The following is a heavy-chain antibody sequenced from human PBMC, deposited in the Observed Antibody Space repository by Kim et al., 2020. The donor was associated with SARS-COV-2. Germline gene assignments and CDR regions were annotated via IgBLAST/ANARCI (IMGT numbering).Heavy chain of an antibody. V-gene: IGHV3-11*05. CDR3: ARVLLAGTTPDY. D-gene: IGHD1-1*01. Sequence: YADSVKGRFTISRDNAKNTLYLQMNSLRAEDTAVYYCARVLLAGTTPDYWGQGTLVTVSS. J-gene: IGHJ4*02.